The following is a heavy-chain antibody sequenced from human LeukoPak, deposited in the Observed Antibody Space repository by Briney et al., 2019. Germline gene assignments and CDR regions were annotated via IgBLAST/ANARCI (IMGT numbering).Heavy chain of an antibody. V-gene: IGHV1-69*04. D-gene: IGHD6-13*01. CDR3: ARSPPPRYSSISDY. CDR2: IIPILGIA. CDR1: GGTFSSYA. J-gene: IGHJ4*02. Sequence: SVKVSFKASGGTFSSYAISWVRQAPGQGLEWMGRIIPILGIANYAQKFQGRVTITADKSTSTAYMELSSLRSEDTAVYYCARSPPPRYSSISDYWGQGTLVTVSS.